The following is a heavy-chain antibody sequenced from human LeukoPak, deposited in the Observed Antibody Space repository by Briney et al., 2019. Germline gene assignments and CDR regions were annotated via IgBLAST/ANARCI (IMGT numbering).Heavy chain of an antibody. V-gene: IGHV1-8*01. D-gene: IGHD3-22*01. CDR2: MNPNSGNT. CDR1: GYTFTSYD. Sequence: ASVKVSCKASGYTFTSYDINWVRQATGQGLEWMGWMNPNSGNTGYAQKFQGRVTMTRNTSISTAYMELSSLRSEDTAVYYCARARCGSGSWDCAFDIWGQGTMVTVSP. J-gene: IGHJ3*02. CDR3: ARARCGSGSWDCAFDI.